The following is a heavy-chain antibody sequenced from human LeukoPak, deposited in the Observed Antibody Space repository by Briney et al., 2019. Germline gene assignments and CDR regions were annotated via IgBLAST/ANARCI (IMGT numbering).Heavy chain of an antibody. D-gene: IGHD5-24*01. CDR3: ARGSAGYNSY. CDR2: MNPNSGNT. V-gene: IGHV1-8*02. J-gene: IGHJ4*02. CDR1: GGTFSSYA. Sequence: GASVKVSCKASGGTFSSYAISWVRQATGQGLEWMGWMNPNSGNTGYAQKFQGRVTMTRNTSISTAYMELSSLRSEDTAVYYCARGSAGYNSYWGQGTLVTVSS.